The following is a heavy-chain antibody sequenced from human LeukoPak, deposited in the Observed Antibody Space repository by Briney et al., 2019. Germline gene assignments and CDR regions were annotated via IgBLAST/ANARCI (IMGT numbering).Heavy chain of an antibody. V-gene: IGHV3-7*03. J-gene: IGHJ4*02. D-gene: IGHD2-15*01. CDR1: GFTFSSYW. CDR3: ARDSDGGSHIVDY. Sequence: GGSLRLSCAASGFTFSSYWMSWVRQAPGKGLEWVANIKQDGSEKYYVGSVKGRFTISRDNAKNSLYLQMNSLRAEDTAVYHCARDSDGGSHIVDYWGQGTLVTVSS. CDR2: IKQDGSEK.